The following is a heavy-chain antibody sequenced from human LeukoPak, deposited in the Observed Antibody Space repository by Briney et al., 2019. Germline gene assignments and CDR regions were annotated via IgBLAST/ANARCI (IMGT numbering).Heavy chain of an antibody. CDR1: GGSISGYY. V-gene: IGHV4-59*01. CDR3: ARGPATSD. D-gene: IGHD2-2*01. CDR2: IYYSGST. Sequence: PSETLSLTCTVSGGSISGYYWSWIRQPPGKGLEWIGYIYYSGSTNYNPSLKSRVTISVDTSKNQFSLKLSSVTAADTAVYYCARGPATSDWGQGTLVTVSS. J-gene: IGHJ4*02.